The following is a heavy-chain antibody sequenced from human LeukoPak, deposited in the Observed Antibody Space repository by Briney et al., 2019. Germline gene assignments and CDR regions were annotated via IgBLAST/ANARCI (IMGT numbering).Heavy chain of an antibody. CDR1: GYSFDSFW. CDR2: IYPGDSDA. Sequence: GESLKISCKGFGYSFDSFWIGWVRQMPGKGLEWMGLIYPGDSDARYRPSFQGQVTISADKSTSTAYLQWSSLKASDTAMYYCAKQAGYSTGYYDAVDSWGQGTLVTVSS. D-gene: IGHD6-19*01. CDR3: AKQAGYSTGYYDAVDS. V-gene: IGHV5-51*01. J-gene: IGHJ4*02.